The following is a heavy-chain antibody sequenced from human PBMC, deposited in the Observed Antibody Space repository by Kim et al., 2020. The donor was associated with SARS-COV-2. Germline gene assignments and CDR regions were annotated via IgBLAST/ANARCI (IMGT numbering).Heavy chain of an antibody. J-gene: IGHJ4*02. CDR1: GYSFTSYW. CDR3: ARGRITIFGVVLMPDY. CDR2: IYPGDSDT. Sequence: GESLKISCKGSGYSFTSYWIGWVRQMPGKGLEWMGIIYPGDSDTRYSPSFQGQVTISADKSISTAYLQWSSLKASDTAMYYCARGRITIFGVVLMPDYWGQGTLVTVSS. V-gene: IGHV5-51*01. D-gene: IGHD3-3*01.